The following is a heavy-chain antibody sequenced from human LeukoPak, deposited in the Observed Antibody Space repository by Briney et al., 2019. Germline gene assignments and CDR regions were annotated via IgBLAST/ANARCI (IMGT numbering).Heavy chain of an antibody. CDR1: GYTFTAYY. CDR3: AKVIIGHDSSSNFDD. J-gene: IGHJ4*02. CDR2: INPNSGDT. D-gene: IGHD6-13*01. V-gene: IGHV1-2*02. Sequence: VASVKVSCKASGYTFTAYYMHWVRQAPGQGLEWMGWINPNSGDTRYSPNFQGRVTITRDTSITTAYMELSRLRSDDTAVYYCAKVIIGHDSSSNFDDWGQGTLVTVSS.